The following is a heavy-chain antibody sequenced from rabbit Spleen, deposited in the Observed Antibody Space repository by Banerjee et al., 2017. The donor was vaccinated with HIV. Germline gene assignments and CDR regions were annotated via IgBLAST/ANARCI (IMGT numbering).Heavy chain of an antibody. CDR1: GFTIKW. J-gene: IGHJ4*01. CDR3: ARGDVYGNHGYDL. V-gene: IGHV1S47*01. CDR2: IEPIFGNT. Sequence: QEQLVESGGGLVQPEGSLTLTCTASGFTIKWLCWVRQAPGKGLEWIGYIEPIFGNTYYANWVNGRFTISSRNAQNTLYLQLSSLTAADTATYFCARGDVYGNHGYDLWGPGTLVTVS. D-gene: IGHD6-1*01.